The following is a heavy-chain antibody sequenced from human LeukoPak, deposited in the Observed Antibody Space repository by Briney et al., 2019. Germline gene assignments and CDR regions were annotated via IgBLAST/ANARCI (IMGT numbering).Heavy chain of an antibody. CDR3: ARGGAVERYCSSTSCYWVDAFDI. CDR2: IDPSYSYT. J-gene: IGHJ3*02. D-gene: IGHD2-2*01. V-gene: IGHV5-10-1*01. Sequence: GESLQISCKGSGYSFTSYWISWVRQMPGKGLEWMGRIDPSYSYTNYSPSFQGHVTISADKAISTAYLQWSSLKASDTAMYYCARGGAVERYCSSTSCYWVDAFDIWGQGTMATVSS. CDR1: GYSFTSYW.